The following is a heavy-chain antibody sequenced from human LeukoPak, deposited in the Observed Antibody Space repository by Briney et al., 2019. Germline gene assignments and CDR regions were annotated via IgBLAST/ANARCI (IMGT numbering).Heavy chain of an antibody. J-gene: IGHJ3*02. CDR3: ARKNKGATRGAFDI. D-gene: IGHD1-26*01. V-gene: IGHV1-8*03. CDR1: GYTFTSYD. Sequence: ASVKVSCKASGYTFTSYDINWVRQATGQGLEWMGWMNPNSGNTGHAQKFQGRVTITRNTSISTAYMELSSLRSEDTAVYYCARKNKGATRGAFDIWGQGTMVTVSS. CDR2: MNPNSGNT.